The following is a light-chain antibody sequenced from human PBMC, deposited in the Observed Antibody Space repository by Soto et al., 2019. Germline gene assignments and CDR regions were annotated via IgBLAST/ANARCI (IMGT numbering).Light chain of an antibody. CDR1: SSNIGAGYA. CDR3: CSYAGSSTWV. V-gene: IGLV1-40*01. J-gene: IGLJ3*02. CDR2: IDN. Sequence: QSVLTQPPSVSGAPGQRVTISCTGSSSNIGAGYAVHWYQQLPGTAPKLLIYIDNTRPSGVPDRFSGSRSGTSASLAITGLQAEDEADYYCCSYAGSSTWVFGGGTKLTVL.